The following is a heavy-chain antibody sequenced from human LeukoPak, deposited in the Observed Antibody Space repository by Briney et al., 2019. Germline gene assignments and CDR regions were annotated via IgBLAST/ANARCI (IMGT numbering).Heavy chain of an antibody. J-gene: IGHJ6*03. D-gene: IGHD3-16*01. CDR3: ARDRPADMITFGGVSLYYYYMDV. V-gene: IGHV3-20*04. CDR2: INWNGGST. CDR1: GFTFDDYG. Sequence: PGGSLRLSCAASGFTFDDYGMSWVRQAPGKGLEWVSGINWNGGSTGYADSVKGRFTISRDNAKNSLYLQMNSLRAEDTALYYCARDRPADMITFGGVSLYYYYMDVWGKGTTVTVSS.